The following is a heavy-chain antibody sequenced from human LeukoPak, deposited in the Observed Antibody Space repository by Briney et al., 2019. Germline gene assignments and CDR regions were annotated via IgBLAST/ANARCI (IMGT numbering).Heavy chain of an antibody. CDR3: ARGEWWFDP. CDR1: GASISSDY. V-gene: IGHV4-59*01. D-gene: IGHD2-8*01. Sequence: PSETLSLTCTVSGASISSDYWSWIRQPPGKGLESIGNIYYSGSANYNPSLQSRVIISLDMSRNQFSLKLNSVTAADTAIYYCARGEWWFDPWGQGTLITVSS. CDR2: IYYSGSA. J-gene: IGHJ5*02.